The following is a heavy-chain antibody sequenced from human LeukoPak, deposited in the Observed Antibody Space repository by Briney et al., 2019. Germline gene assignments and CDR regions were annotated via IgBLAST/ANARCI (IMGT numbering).Heavy chain of an antibody. CDR3: ARDRGGAYDFWSGYYTGYFDY. CDR1: GFTFSDYY. CDR2: ISDSSTTI. V-gene: IGHV3-48*01. Sequence: GGSLRLSCAASGFTFSDYYMNWVRQAPGKGLEWVSYISDSSTTIYYADSVKGRFTISRDNAKNSLYLQMNSLRAEDTAVYYCARDRGGAYDFWSGYYTGYFDYWGQGTLVPVSS. D-gene: IGHD3-3*01. J-gene: IGHJ4*02.